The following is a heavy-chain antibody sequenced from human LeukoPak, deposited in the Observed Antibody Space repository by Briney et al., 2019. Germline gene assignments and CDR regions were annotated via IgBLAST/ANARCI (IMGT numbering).Heavy chain of an antibody. J-gene: IGHJ6*04. D-gene: IGHD3-10*01. CDR2: ISWEGYST. CDR3: AKVFYGSGSYGTNYYGMDV. V-gene: IGHV3-43D*04. CDR1: GFTFYDYV. Sequence: GGSLRLSCAASGFTFYDYVMHWGRQTPGEGLEWVSLISWEGYSTYYADSVKGRFTISRDNSENSLYLQMNSLRAEDTALYYCAKVFYGSGSYGTNYYGMDVWGKGTTVTVSS.